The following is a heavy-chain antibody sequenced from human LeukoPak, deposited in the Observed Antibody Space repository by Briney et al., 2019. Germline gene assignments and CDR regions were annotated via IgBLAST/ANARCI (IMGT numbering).Heavy chain of an antibody. CDR2: ISDSGDRT. CDR1: GFTFRSCA. D-gene: IGHD6-6*01. J-gene: IGHJ6*03. CDR3: AKGTSSYYYYMDV. V-gene: IGHV3-23*01. Sequence: GGSLRLSCVASGFTFRSCALSWVRQAPGKGLEWVSSISDSGDRTYYTDSVKGRFTISRDNSKNTLYLQMNSLGAEDTAVYYCAKGTSSYYYYMDVWGKGTTVTVSS.